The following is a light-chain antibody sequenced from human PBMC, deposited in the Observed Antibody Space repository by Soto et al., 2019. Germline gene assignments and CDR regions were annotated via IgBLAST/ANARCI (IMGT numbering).Light chain of an antibody. V-gene: IGKV1-5*01. J-gene: IGKJ1*01. CDR3: QHSYGTPRT. CDR1: QSISSW. CDR2: DAS. Sequence: DIQMTQSPSTLSASVGDRVTITCRASQSISSWLAWYQQKPGKAPKLLIYDASSLESGVPSRFSGSGSGTDFTLTITSPQPEDSATYYCQHSYGTPRTFGQGTKVDIK.